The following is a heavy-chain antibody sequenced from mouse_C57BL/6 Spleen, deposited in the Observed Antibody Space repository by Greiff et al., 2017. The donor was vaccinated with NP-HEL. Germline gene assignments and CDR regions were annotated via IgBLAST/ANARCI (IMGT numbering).Heavy chain of an antibody. CDR1: GFTFSSYG. J-gene: IGHJ1*03. CDR2: ISSGGSYT. CDR3: ARLANWYFDV. Sequence: EVKLVESGGDLVKPGGSLKLSCAASGFTFSSYGMSWVRQTPDKRLEWVATISSGGSYTYYPDSVKGRFTISRDNAKNTLYLQMSSLKSEDTAMYYCARLANWYFDVWGTGTTVTVSS. V-gene: IGHV5-6*01.